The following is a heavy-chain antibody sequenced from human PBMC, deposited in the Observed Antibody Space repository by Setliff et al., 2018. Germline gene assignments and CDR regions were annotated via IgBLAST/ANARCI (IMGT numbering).Heavy chain of an antibody. CDR1: GDSISGDY. Sequence: SETLSLTCTVSGDSISGDYWNWIRQPPGKGLEWLGYIHYSGNTNYNPSLKSRVTMSLDTSKNQFSLNLYSVTAADTAVYYCARLSPYNTGPPFDYWGQGTLVTVSS. V-gene: IGHV4-59*08. CDR2: IHYSGNT. CDR3: ARLSPYNTGPPFDY. J-gene: IGHJ4*02. D-gene: IGHD2-8*02.